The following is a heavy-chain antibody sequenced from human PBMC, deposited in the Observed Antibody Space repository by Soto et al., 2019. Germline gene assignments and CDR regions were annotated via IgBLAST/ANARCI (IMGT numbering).Heavy chain of an antibody. D-gene: IGHD3-22*01. V-gene: IGHV1-3*01. Sequence: ASVKVSCKASGYTFTSYAMHWVRQAPGQRLEWMGWITAGNGNTKYSQKFQGRVTITRDTSASTAYMELSSLRSEDTAVYYCARADYDSSGYWWFDPWGQGPLVTVSS. J-gene: IGHJ5*02. CDR1: GYTFTSYA. CDR2: ITAGNGNT. CDR3: ARADYDSSGYWWFDP.